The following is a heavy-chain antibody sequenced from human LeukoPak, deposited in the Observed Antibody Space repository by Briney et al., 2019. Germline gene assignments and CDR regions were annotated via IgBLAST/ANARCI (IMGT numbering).Heavy chain of an antibody. CDR3: ASPRGFSYGYFDH. D-gene: IGHD5-18*01. CDR1: GGSISSNSAY. Sequence: SETLSLTCTVSGGSISSNSAYWGWIRQPPGKGLEWIGSIYYSKNTYYNPSLKSRVTISADTSKNQFSLRLDSVSAADTAVYYCASPRGFSYGYFDHWGQGSLVTVSS. V-gene: IGHV4-39*01. J-gene: IGHJ4*02. CDR2: IYYSKNT.